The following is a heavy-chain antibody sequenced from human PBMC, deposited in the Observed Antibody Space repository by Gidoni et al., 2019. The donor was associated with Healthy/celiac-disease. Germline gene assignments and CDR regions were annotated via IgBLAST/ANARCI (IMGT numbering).Heavy chain of an antibody. CDR3: ARRFLWFGERRVAFDI. CDR2: INHSGST. V-gene: IGHV4-34*01. Sequence: QVQLQQWGAGLLKPSETLSLTCAVYGGSFSGYYWSWIRQPPGKGLEWIGKINHSGSTNYNPSLKSRVTISVDTSKNQFSLKLSSVTAADTAVYYCARRFLWFGERRVAFDIWGQGTMVTVSS. CDR1: GGSFSGYY. D-gene: IGHD3-10*01. J-gene: IGHJ3*02.